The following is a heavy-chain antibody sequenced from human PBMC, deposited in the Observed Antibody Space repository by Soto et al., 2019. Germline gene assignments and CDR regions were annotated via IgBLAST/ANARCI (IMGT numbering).Heavy chain of an antibody. CDR3: ARVPQYYDLLSDYHIANCFDY. D-gene: IGHD3-3*01. Sequence: QVQLQESGPGLVRPSQSLSLTCTVSGGSISSGGYYWSWIRQHPGKGLEWIGYIHHSGSTYYNPSLKRRVTVSVDTSKNQFSLEVTSVTAADTAVYYCARVPQYYDLLSDYHIANCFDYWGQGTLVTVSS. CDR1: GGSISSGGYY. CDR2: IHHSGST. V-gene: IGHV4-31*03. J-gene: IGHJ4*02.